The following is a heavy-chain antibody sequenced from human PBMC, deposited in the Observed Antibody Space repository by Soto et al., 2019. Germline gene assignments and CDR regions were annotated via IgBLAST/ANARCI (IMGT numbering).Heavy chain of an antibody. CDR2: IYPGDSDT. J-gene: IGHJ5*02. CDR3: ARGGPTGIALAVNWFDP. Sequence: PGESLKISCKGSGYSFTSYWIGWVRQMPGKGLEWMGIIYPGDSDTRYHPSFQGQVTISADKSISTAYLQWSSLKASDTAMYYCARGGPTGIALAVNWFDPWGQGTLVTVSS. D-gene: IGHD6-19*01. V-gene: IGHV5-51*01. CDR1: GYSFTSYW.